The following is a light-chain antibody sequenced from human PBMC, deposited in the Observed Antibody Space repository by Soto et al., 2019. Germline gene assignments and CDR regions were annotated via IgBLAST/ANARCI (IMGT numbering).Light chain of an antibody. CDR3: QQSYNLPYT. CDR1: QDISNY. CDR2: DAS. J-gene: IGKJ2*01. V-gene: IGKV1-33*01. Sequence: DIQMPQSPSSLSASVGDRVTITCQASQDISNYLNWYQQKPGKAPKLLIYDASNLETGVPSRFSGSGSGTDFTFTISSLQPEDIATYFCQQSYNLPYTFGQGTKLQIK.